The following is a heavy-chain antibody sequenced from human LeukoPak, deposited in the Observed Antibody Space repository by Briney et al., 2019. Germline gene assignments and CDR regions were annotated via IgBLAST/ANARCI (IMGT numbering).Heavy chain of an antibody. J-gene: IGHJ4*02. Sequence: PGGSLRLSCAASGFTFSNAWMSWVRQAPGKGLEWVSVISYDGDTQYYADSVKGRFTISRDNSKNTLFVQMNSLRADDTAVYYCARSITMIRGLDYWGQGTLVTVSS. V-gene: IGHV3-30-3*01. CDR1: GFTFSNAW. CDR2: ISYDGDTQ. CDR3: ARSITMIRGLDY. D-gene: IGHD3-10*01.